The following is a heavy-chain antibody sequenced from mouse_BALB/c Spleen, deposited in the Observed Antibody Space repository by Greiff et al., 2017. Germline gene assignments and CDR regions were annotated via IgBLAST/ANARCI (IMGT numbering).Heavy chain of an antibody. V-gene: IGHV1-7*01. J-gene: IGHJ3*01. CDR2: INPSTGYT. D-gene: IGHD2-3*01. CDR3: ATDGYYEFAY. Sequence: QVQLQQSGAELAKPGASVKMSCKASGYTFTSYWMHWVKQRPGQGLEWIGYINPSTGYTEYNQKFKDKATLTADKSSSTAYMQLSSLTSEDSAVYYCATDGYYEFAYWGQGTLVTVSA. CDR1: GYTFTSYW.